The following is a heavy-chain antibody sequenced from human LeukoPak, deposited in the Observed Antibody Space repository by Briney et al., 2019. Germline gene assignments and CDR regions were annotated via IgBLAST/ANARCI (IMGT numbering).Heavy chain of an antibody. CDR2: IKQDGSEK. D-gene: IGHD6-19*01. CDR3: ARGGGGWPFDY. CDR1: GFTFSSYW. Sequence: PGGSLRLSCAASGFTFSSYWMSWVRQAPAKGLEWVANIKQDGSEKYYVDSVKGRFTISRDNAKNSLYLQMNSLRAEDTAVYYCARGGGGWPFDYWGQGTLVTVSS. J-gene: IGHJ4*02. V-gene: IGHV3-7*01.